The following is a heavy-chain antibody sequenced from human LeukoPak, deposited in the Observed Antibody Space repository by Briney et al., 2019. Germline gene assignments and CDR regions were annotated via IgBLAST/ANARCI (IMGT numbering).Heavy chain of an antibody. CDR3: ARQVGYSSSQDYYMDV. Sequence: PSQTLSLTCTVSGGSISSGDYYWSWIRQPPGKGLEWIGYIYYSGSTYYNPSLKSRVTISVDTSKNQFSLKLSSVTAADTAVYYCARQVGYSSSQDYYMDVWGKGTTVTVSS. J-gene: IGHJ6*03. CDR1: GGSISSGDYY. V-gene: IGHV4-30-4*08. CDR2: IYYSGST. D-gene: IGHD6-6*01.